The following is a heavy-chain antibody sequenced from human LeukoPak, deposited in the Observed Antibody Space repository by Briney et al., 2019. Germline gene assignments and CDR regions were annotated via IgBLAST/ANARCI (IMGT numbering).Heavy chain of an antibody. CDR2: IYYSGST. Sequence: SETLSLTCTVSGGSISSSSYYWGWIRQPPGKGLEFIGNIYYSGSTYYNPSLNSRVTISGDTSKNQFSLKLTSVTAADTAVYYCARDQGGRSSNWYERVPRPSDYWGQGALVTVSS. CDR1: GGSISSSSYY. D-gene: IGHD6-13*01. CDR3: ARDQGGRSSNWYERVPRPSDY. V-gene: IGHV4-39*07. J-gene: IGHJ4*02.